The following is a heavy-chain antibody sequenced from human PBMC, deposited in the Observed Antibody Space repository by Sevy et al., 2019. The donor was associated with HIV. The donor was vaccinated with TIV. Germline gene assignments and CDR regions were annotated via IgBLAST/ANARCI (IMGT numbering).Heavy chain of an antibody. CDR3: ARDQPLFVTMVRGVIGPFDI. CDR1: GFTFSSYW. J-gene: IGHJ3*02. V-gene: IGHV3-7*03. D-gene: IGHD3-10*01. CDR2: IKQDGSEK. Sequence: GGSLRLSCAASGFTFSSYWMSWVRQAPGKGLEWMANIKQDGSEKYYVDSVKGRFTISRDNAKNSLYLQMNSLRAEDTAVYYCARDQPLFVTMVRGVIGPFDIWGQGTMVTVSS.